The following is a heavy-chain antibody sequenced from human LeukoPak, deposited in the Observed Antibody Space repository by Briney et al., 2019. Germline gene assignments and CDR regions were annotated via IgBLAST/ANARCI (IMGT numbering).Heavy chain of an antibody. CDR1: GGSISSSSYY. CDR2: IYYSGST. J-gene: IGHJ4*02. Sequence: SETLSLTCTVSGGSISSSSYYWGWIRQPPGKGLGWIGSIYYSGSTYYNPSLKSRVTISVDTSKNQFSLKLSSVIAADTAVYYCARRNDFWSGYYLDYWGQGTLVTVSS. CDR3: ARRNDFWSGYYLDY. D-gene: IGHD3-3*01. V-gene: IGHV4-39*01.